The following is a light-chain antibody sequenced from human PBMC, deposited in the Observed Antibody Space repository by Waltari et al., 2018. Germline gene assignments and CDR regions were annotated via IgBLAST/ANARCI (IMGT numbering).Light chain of an antibody. Sequence: DIVMTQSPDSLAVSLGARATINCKSSQSVLHRSNNKNFLGWYQQKSGQPPKLLIYWASTRESGVPDRFSGSGSGTDFTLTISSLQAEDVAVYYCQQYYTTPITFGQGTRLEIK. CDR3: QQYYTTPIT. CDR1: QSVLHRSNNKNF. J-gene: IGKJ5*01. V-gene: IGKV4-1*01. CDR2: WAS.